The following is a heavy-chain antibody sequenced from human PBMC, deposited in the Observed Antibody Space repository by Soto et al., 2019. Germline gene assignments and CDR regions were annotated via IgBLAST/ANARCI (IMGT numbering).Heavy chain of an antibody. CDR2: INHSGST. CDR3: ARGPGYYYGSGSPQVEYYYYYMDV. D-gene: IGHD3-10*01. CDR1: GGSFSGYY. Sequence: SETLSLTCAVYGGSFSGYYWSWIRQPPGKGLEWIGEINHSGSTNYNPSLKSRVTISVDTSKNQFSLKLGSVTAADTAVYYCARGPGYYYGSGSPQVEYYYYYMDVWGKGTTVTVSS. J-gene: IGHJ6*03. V-gene: IGHV4-34*01.